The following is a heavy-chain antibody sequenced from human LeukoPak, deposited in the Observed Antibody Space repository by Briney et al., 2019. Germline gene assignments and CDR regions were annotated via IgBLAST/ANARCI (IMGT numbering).Heavy chain of an antibody. CDR3: ARGGSYSFDY. CDR2: TYYRSKWYN. Sequence: SQTLSLTCDISGDSVSSNSAVWNWIRQSPSRGLEWLGRTYYRSKWYNDYAVSVISRISINPDTSKNQFSLQLDSVTPEDTAVYYCARGGSYSFDYWGQGTLVTVSS. V-gene: IGHV6-1*01. D-gene: IGHD1-26*01. CDR1: GDSVSSNSAV. J-gene: IGHJ4*02.